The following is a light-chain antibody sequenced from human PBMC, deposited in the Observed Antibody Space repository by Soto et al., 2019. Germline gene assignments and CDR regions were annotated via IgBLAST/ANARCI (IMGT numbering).Light chain of an antibody. Sequence: EIVLTQSPATLSLSPGERATLSCRASQSVSTYLAWYQQKPGQAPRLLIYDASNRATGIPARFGGSGSGTDFTLTISSLEHEDFAVYYCQQRSNWPSITFGQGTRLEIK. V-gene: IGKV3-11*01. CDR2: DAS. J-gene: IGKJ5*01. CDR3: QQRSNWPSIT. CDR1: QSVSTY.